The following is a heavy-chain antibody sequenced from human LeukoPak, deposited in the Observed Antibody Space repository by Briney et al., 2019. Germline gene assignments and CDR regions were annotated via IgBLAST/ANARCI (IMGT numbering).Heavy chain of an antibody. CDR2: ISRSSSHI. D-gene: IGHD5-12*01. J-gene: IGHJ6*02. V-gene: IGHV3-21*01. CDR3: ARDRAALARMGGMDV. Sequence: GGSLRLSCAASGFTFSTYDMNWVRQAPGKGLEWVAYISRSSSHIYYADSMEGRLTISRDNARSSVYLQMDSLRDEDTAIYYCARDRAALARMGGMDVWGQGTTVTVSS. CDR1: GFTFSTYD.